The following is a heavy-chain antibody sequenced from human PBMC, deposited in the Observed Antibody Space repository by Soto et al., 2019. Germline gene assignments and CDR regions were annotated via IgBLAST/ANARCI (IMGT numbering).Heavy chain of an antibody. V-gene: IGHV3-30*03. D-gene: IGHD2-8*02. CDR2: ISYDGINK. CDR1: GFTFNTYG. CDR3: SRSPQRTGGIHWYFDV. Sequence: QVQLVESGGGVVQPGRSLGLSCAASGFTFNTYGMHWVRQAPGKGLEWVAAISYDGINKYYVDSVKGRFIISRDNSKNTLYVQMNILSPEDTAVYYCSRSPQRTGGIHWYFDVWGRGILVTVSS. J-gene: IGHJ2*01.